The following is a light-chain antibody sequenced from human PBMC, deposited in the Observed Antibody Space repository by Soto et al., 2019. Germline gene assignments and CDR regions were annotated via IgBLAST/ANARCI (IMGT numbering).Light chain of an antibody. J-gene: IGLJ1*01. V-gene: IGLV1-44*01. CDR2: SND. Sequence: QSVLTQPPSTSGTPGQRVTISCSGSNPNIGSNTVSWYQQFPGSAPKLLFYSNDQRPSGVPDRFSGSKSGTSASLRINGLQSEDEAIYYCAAWDASLSACVFGNGTKLTVL. CDR3: AAWDASLSACV. CDR1: NPNIGSNT.